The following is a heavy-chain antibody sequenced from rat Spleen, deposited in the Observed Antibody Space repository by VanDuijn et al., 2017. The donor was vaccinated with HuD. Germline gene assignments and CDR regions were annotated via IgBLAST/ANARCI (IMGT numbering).Heavy chain of an antibody. J-gene: IGHJ1*01. CDR1: GFTFSNYD. CDR2: ISYDGSST. Sequence: EVQLVESGGGLVQPGRSLKLSCAASGFTFSNYDMAWVRQAPKKGLEWVAFISYDGSSTYYRDSVKGRFTISRDNAKSTLYLQMDSLRSEDTATYYCTRAGYLRDWYFDFWGPGTMVTVSS. V-gene: IGHV5-7*01. D-gene: IGHD2-2*01. CDR3: TRAGYLRDWYFDF.